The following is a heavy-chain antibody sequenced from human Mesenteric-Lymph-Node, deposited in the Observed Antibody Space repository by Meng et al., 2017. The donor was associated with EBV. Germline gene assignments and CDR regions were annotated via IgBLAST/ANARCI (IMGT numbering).Heavy chain of an antibody. CDR2: NNHSGST. CDR3: ARDYFGLGTYYNYDWIDS. J-gene: IGHJ5*01. CDR1: GGSFSGYY. D-gene: IGHD3-10*01. Sequence: QQVGSGRCKASQTLSLTCAVYGGSFSGYYWGWIRQSPGKGLEWIGENNHSGSTNYTPSRKSRVSISLDTSDNQFSLKLHSVTAADTAVYYCARDYFGLGTYYNYDWIDSWGQGTLVTVSS. V-gene: IGHV4-34*01.